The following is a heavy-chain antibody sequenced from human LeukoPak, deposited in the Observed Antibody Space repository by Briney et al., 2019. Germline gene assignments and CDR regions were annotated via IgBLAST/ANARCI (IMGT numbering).Heavy chain of an antibody. Sequence: TGGSLRLSCAASGFTFSSYAMHWVRQAPGKGLEWVAVISYDGSNKYYADSVKGRFTISRDNSKNTLYLQMNSLRAEDTAVYYCARGWFGELLYSTFDYWGQGTLVTVSS. V-gene: IGHV3-30-3*01. CDR2: ISYDGSNK. CDR1: GFTFSSYA. J-gene: IGHJ4*02. D-gene: IGHD3-10*01. CDR3: ARGWFGELLYSTFDY.